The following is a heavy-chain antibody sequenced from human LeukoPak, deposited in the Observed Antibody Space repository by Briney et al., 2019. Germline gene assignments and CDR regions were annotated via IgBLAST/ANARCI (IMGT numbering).Heavy chain of an antibody. CDR2: ISRSGEST. CDR3: AKDYAVGSIDY. D-gene: IGHD3-16*01. J-gene: IGHJ4*02. V-gene: IGHV3-23*01. CDR1: GFTFSGFA. Sequence: GGSLRLSCAASGFTFSGFAMSWIRQAPGKGLEWVSSISRSGESTFYADSVRGRFTISRDNSKNTVSLQMESLRAEDTALYYCAKDYAVGSIDYWDQGTLVTVSS.